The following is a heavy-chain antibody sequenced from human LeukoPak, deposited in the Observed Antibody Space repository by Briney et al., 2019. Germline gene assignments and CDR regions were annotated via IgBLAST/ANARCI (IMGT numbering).Heavy chain of an antibody. CDR1: GGSISSYY. V-gene: IGHV4-59*01. J-gene: IGHJ5*02. CDR3: ATSLRNEYSSSPGWFDP. D-gene: IGHD6-6*01. CDR2: IYYSGST. Sequence: SETLSLTCTVSGGSISSYYWSWIRQPPWKGLEWIGYIYYSGSTNYNPSLKSRVTISVDTSKNQFSLKLSSVTAADTAVYYCATSLRNEYSSSPGWFDPWGQGTLVTVSS.